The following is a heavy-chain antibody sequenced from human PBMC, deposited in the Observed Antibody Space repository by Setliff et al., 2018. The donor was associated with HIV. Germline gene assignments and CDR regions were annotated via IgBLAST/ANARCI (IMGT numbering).Heavy chain of an antibody. CDR3: TIPASSLAPN. CDR2: IRSSGDT. J-gene: IGHJ4*02. V-gene: IGHV4-39*01. CDR1: GASISSHNYY. Sequence: PSETLSLTCTVSGASISSHNYYWGRIRQSPGKGLEWIASIRSSGDTYYNPSLLSRVIISVDTSNNQISLKLTSVTAADTAVYYCTIPASSLAPNWGRGTQVTVSS.